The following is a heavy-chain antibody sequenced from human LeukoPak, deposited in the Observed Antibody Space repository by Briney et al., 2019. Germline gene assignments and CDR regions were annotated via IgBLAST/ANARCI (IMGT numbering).Heavy chain of an antibody. CDR1: GYTFTNYF. D-gene: IGHD2-8*01. CDR2: INPSGGST. Sequence: ASVKLSCKASGYTFTNYFMNWVRQAPGQGLEWMGTINPSGGSTSYAQRLQGRVTMTRDTSTSTVYMELSSLRSDDTALYYCARATYGRFFPSWGRGPLVTVSS. V-gene: IGHV1-46*01. J-gene: IGHJ5*02. CDR3: ARATYGRFFPS.